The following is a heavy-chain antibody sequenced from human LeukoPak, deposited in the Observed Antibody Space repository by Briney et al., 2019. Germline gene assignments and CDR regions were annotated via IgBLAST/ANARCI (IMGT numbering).Heavy chain of an antibody. J-gene: IGHJ6*02. CDR3: ARDSYCSGGSCSYYYGMDV. CDR2: IYSGGST. D-gene: IGHD2-15*01. V-gene: IGHV3-53*01. Sequence: PGGSLRLSCAASGFTVSSNYMSWVRQAPGKGLEWVSVIYSGGSTYYADSVKGRFTISRDNSKNTLYLQMNSLRAEDTAVYYCARDSYCSGGSCSYYYGMDVWGQGTTVTVSS. CDR1: GFTVSSNY.